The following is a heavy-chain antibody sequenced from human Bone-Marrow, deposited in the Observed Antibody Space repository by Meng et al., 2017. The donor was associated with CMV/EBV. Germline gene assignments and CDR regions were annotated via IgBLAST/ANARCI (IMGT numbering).Heavy chain of an antibody. V-gene: IGHV3-21*01. CDR2: ISSSSSYI. CDR1: GFTFSSYS. Sequence: GESLKISCAASGFTFSSYSMNWVRQAPGKGLEWVSSISSSSSYIYYADSVKGRFTISRDNAKNSLYLQMNSLRAEDTAVYYCASPYCSSTSCYHYYYGMDVWGQGPTVTVSS. CDR3: ASPYCSSTSCYHYYYGMDV. D-gene: IGHD2-2*01. J-gene: IGHJ6*02.